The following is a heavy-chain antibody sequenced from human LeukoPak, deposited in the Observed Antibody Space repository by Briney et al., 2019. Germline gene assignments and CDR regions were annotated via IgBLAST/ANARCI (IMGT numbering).Heavy chain of an antibody. V-gene: IGHV3-7*01. Sequence: PGGSLRLSCAASGFTFSSYWMNWVRQAPWKGLEWVANIKEDGSEKYYVDSVKGRFTISRDSAKNSLYLQMNSLRAEDTAVYYCARDLRFYYFYGMDVWGQGTTVTVSS. CDR3: ARDLRFYYFYGMDV. CDR2: IKEDGSEK. J-gene: IGHJ6*02. CDR1: GFTFSSYW.